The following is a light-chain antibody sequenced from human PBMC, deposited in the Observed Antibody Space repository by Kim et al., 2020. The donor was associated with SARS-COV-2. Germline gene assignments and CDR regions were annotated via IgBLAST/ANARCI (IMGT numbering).Light chain of an antibody. V-gene: IGLV3-27*01. J-gene: IGLJ3*02. CDR1: VLAMKY. CDR2: KDS. Sequence: SYELTQPSSVSVSPGQTARITCSGDVLAMKYARWFQQKPGQAPVLVIYKDSERPSGIPERFSGSSSGTTVTLTISGAQVEDEADYYCYSAADNNWVFGGGTKLTVL. CDR3: YSAADNNWV.